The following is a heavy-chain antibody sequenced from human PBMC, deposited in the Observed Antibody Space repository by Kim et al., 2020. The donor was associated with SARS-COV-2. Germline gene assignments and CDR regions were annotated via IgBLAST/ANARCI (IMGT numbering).Heavy chain of an antibody. Sequence: SETLSLTCTVSGGSISSSSYYWGWIRQPPGKGLEWIGSIYYSGSTYYNPSLKSRVTISVDTSKNQFSLKLSSVTAADTAVYYCARHAIKAAAGFDYWGQGTLVTVSS. D-gene: IGHD6-13*01. CDR1: GGSISSSSYY. CDR3: ARHAIKAAAGFDY. CDR2: IYYSGST. V-gene: IGHV4-39*01. J-gene: IGHJ4*02.